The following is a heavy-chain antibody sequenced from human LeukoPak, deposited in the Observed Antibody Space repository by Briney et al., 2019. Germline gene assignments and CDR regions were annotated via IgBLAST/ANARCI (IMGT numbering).Heavy chain of an antibody. CDR1: GGSISSYY. V-gene: IGHV4-59*01. CDR3: ARGTNYYDSSGYIGDFFDY. Sequence: SETLSLTCTVSGGSISSYYWSWIRQPPGKGLEWIGYIYYSGSTNYNPSLKSRVTISVDTSKNQFSLKLSSVTAADTAVYYCARGTNYYDSSGYIGDFFDYWGQGTLVTVSS. CDR2: IYYSGST. J-gene: IGHJ4*02. D-gene: IGHD3-22*01.